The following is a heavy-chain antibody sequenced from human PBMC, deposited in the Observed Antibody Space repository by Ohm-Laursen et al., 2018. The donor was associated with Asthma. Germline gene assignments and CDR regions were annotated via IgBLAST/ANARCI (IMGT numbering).Heavy chain of an antibody. CDR3: ARGSFYYESTGYYFFDH. J-gene: IGHJ4*02. D-gene: IGHD3-22*01. V-gene: IGHV4-31*03. CDR1: GGSISSGGYY. CDR2: IYCSGST. Sequence: TLSLTCTVSGGSISSGGYYWSWIRQHPGKGLEWIGYIYCSGSTYYNPSLKSRVTISVDTSKNQFSLNLTSVTAADTAVYYCARGSFYYESTGYYFFDHWGQGALVTVSS.